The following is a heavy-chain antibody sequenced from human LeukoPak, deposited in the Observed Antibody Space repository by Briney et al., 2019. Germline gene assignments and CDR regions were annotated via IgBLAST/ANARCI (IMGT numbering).Heavy chain of an antibody. CDR2: LYYRGTT. CDR3: ARHWPSDYGDPFDY. J-gene: IGHJ4*02. V-gene: IGHV4-39*01. D-gene: IGHD4-17*01. CDR1: GGSISSNTDS. Sequence: SETLSLTCIVSGGSISSNTDSWGWIRQPPGKGLEWIGTLYYRGTTYYNPSLKSRVTISIDTSKNQFSLRLSSVTAADTAVYYYARHWPSDYGDPFDYWGQGTLVTVSS.